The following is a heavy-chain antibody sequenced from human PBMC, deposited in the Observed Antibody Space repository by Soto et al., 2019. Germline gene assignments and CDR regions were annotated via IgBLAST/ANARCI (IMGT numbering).Heavy chain of an antibody. CDR3: GRSRGAYIFYFTSGLDG. J-gene: IGHJ6*02. V-gene: IGHV3-30*03. CDR1: GIIFTRYG. CDR2: ILHDGSAE. Sequence: GFLRLPCESSGIIFTRYGMHWVRQAPGKGLEWMALILHDGSAEYYADSVKGRFTISRDNSKNTLYLQMNSLTAEDTAVYYCGRSRGAYIFYFTSGLDGWGQGTTATAS. D-gene: IGHD3-22*01.